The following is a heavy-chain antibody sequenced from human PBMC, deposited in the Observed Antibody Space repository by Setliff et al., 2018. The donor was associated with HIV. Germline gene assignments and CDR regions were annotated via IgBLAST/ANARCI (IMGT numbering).Heavy chain of an antibody. CDR1: GYTFTSHA. CDR3: ARAYDFWSGYYTTEVNAFDI. V-gene: IGHV7-4-1*02. J-gene: IGHJ3*02. Sequence: GASVKVSCKASGYTFTSHAINWVRQAPGQGLEWMGWINTNSENPTYAQGFTGRFVFSLDTSVNTAYLQISSLKAEDTAIYYCARAYDFWSGYYTTEVNAFDIWGQGKMVTVSS. CDR2: INTNSENP. D-gene: IGHD3-3*01.